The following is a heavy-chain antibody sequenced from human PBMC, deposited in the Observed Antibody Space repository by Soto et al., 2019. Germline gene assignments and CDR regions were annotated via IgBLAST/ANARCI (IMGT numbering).Heavy chain of an antibody. J-gene: IGHJ2*01. D-gene: IGHD4-17*01. CDR3: AKVYGDYGIRGWYFDL. CDR1: GFTFSSYA. V-gene: IGHV3-23*01. Sequence: AGGSLRLSCAASGFTFSSYAMSRVRQAPGKGLEWGSAISGSGGSTYYADSVKGRFTISRDNSKNTLYLQMNSLRAEDTAVYYCAKVYGDYGIRGWYFDLWGRGTLVTVSS. CDR2: ISGSGGST.